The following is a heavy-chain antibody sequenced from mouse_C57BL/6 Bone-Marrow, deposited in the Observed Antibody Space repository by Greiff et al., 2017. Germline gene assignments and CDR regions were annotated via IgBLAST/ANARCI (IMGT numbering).Heavy chain of an antibody. V-gene: IGHV10-1*01. CDR2: ISSKSNNYAT. D-gene: IGHD4-1*01. Sequence: EVKLQESGGGLVQPKGSVKLSCAASGFSFNTYAMNWVRQAPGKGLEWVARISSKSNNYATYHADSVKDRFTISRDDSESMLYLQMNNLKTEDTAMYYCGVLAWFAYWGQGTLVTVSA. CDR1: GFSFNTYA. J-gene: IGHJ3*01. CDR3: GVLAWFAY.